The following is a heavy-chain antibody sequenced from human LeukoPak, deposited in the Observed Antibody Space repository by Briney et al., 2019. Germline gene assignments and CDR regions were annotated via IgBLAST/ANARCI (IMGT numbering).Heavy chain of an antibody. D-gene: IGHD2-2*01. CDR3: ATDRESYCSSTSCSNWFDP. Sequence: ASVKVSCKASGYTFTSYGISWVRQAPGQGLEWMGWISAYNGNTNYAQKLQGRVTMTTDTSTSTAYMELRSLRSDDTAVYYCATDRESYCSSTSCSNWFDPWGQGTLVTVSS. V-gene: IGHV1-18*01. J-gene: IGHJ5*02. CDR2: ISAYNGNT. CDR1: GYTFTSYG.